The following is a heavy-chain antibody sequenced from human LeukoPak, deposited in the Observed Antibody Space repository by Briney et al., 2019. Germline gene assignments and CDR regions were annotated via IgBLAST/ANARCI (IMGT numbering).Heavy chain of an antibody. J-gene: IGHJ4*02. CDR3: ARGIDTATYYFDY. Sequence: GGSLRLSCAASGFTISTYWMSWVRQAPGKGLEWVANIKQDGSEKNYVDSVKGRFTVSRDNAKNSLSLQMNSLRVEDTAVYYCARGIDTATYYFDYWGQGTLVTVSP. CDR2: IKQDGSEK. V-gene: IGHV3-7*01. CDR1: GFTISTYW. D-gene: IGHD5-18*01.